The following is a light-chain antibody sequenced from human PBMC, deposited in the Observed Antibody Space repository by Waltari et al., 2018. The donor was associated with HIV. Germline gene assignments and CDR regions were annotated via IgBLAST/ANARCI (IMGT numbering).Light chain of an antibody. V-gene: IGLV3-1*01. CDR3: QAWDTNTAQVV. J-gene: IGLJ2*01. CDR2: QDT. CDR1: KLGDTY. Sequence: SFDLTQPPSVSVSPGQTATITCSGEKLGDTYTSWYQQPGHSPVMVIFQDTRRPSGIPERFSGSYSGDTATLTISGTQTLDEADYYCQAWDTNTAQVVFGGGTKLTVL.